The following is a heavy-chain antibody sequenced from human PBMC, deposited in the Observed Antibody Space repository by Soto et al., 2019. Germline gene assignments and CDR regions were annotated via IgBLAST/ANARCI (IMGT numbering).Heavy chain of an antibody. CDR1: GGSISSSSYY. CDR3: ARALGITIFGVVIHNWFDP. CDR2: IYYSGST. Sequence: SETLSLTCTVSGGSISSSSYYWGWIRQPPGKGLEWIGSIYYSGSTYYNPSLKSRVTISVDTSKNQFSLKLSSVTAADTAVYYCARALGITIFGVVIHNWFDPWGQGTLVTVSS. J-gene: IGHJ5*02. V-gene: IGHV4-39*01. D-gene: IGHD3-3*01.